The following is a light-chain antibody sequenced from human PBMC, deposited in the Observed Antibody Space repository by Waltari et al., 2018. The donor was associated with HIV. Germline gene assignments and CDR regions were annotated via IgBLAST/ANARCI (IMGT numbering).Light chain of an antibody. CDR3: AAWGDSRSGPGV. V-gene: IGLV1-47*01. CDR2: RTT. Sequence: QSVLTQPPSVSGPPGQRVTISCSGSSSNLPWYPQLPGTAPKLLLYRTTQRPSWVLDRFSGSKSGTSASRARRGLRSEDEADYHCAAWGDSRSGPGVFGGGTKLTVL. J-gene: IGLJ2*01. CDR1: SSNLP.